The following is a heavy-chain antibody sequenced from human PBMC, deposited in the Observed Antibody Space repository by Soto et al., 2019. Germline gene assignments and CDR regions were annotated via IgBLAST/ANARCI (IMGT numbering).Heavy chain of an antibody. J-gene: IGHJ4*02. D-gene: IGHD3-10*01. V-gene: IGHV4-30-4*01. CDR3: ASRKSSPYFDY. CDR2: IYYSGST. Sequence: ASETLSLTCTVSGGSISSVDYYCSWIRQPPGKGLEWIGYIYYSGSTYYNPSLKSRVTISVDTSKNQFSLKLSSVTAADTAVYYCASRKSSPYFDYWGQGTLVTVSS. CDR1: GGSISSVDYY.